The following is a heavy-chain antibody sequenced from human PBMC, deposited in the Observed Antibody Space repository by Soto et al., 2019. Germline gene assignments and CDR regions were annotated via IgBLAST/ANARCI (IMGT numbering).Heavy chain of an antibody. CDR2: VSATAGTT. CDR1: GFTFSNYS. CDR3: AKDRLAGGFDY. D-gene: IGHD3-16*01. V-gene: IGHV3-23*01. J-gene: IGHJ4*02. Sequence: GGSLXLSCAASGFTFSNYSMSWVRQAPGKGLEWVSLVSATAGTTYYTDSVKGRFTISRDNSRNTVYLQMNSLRADDTAVYYCAKDRLAGGFDYWGQGALVTVSS.